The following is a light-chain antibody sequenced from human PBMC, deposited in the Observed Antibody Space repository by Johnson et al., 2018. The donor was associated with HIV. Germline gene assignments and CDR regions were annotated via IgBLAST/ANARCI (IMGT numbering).Light chain of an antibody. V-gene: IGLV1-51*02. CDR3: GTWDSSLSAGFYV. Sequence: SVLTQPPSVSAAPGQKVTISCSGSSSNIGNNYVSWYQQLPGTAPKLLIYENHKRPSGIPDRFSGSKSGTSATLGITGLQTGDEADYYCGTWDSSLSAGFYVVGTGTKVTVL. CDR1: SSNIGNNY. CDR2: ENH. J-gene: IGLJ1*01.